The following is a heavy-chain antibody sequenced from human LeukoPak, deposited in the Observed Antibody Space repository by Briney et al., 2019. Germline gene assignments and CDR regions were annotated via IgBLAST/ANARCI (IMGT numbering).Heavy chain of an antibody. V-gene: IGHV4-59*01. CDR3: ARTKPGYSSSWNPFDY. Sequence: SETLSLTCTVSGGSISSYYWSWIRQPPGKGLEWIGCIYYSGSTNYNPSLKSRATISVDTSKNQFSLKLSSVTAADTAVYYCARTKPGYSSSWNPFDYWGQGTLVTVSS. J-gene: IGHJ4*02. D-gene: IGHD6-13*01. CDR1: GGSISSYY. CDR2: IYYSGST.